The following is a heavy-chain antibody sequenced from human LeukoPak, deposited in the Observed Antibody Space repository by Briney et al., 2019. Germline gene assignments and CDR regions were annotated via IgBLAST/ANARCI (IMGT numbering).Heavy chain of an antibody. Sequence: GGSLRLSCAASGFTFSSYGMHWVRQAPGKGLEWVAFIRYDGSNKYYADSVKGRFTISRDNSKNTLYLQMNSLRAEDTAVYYCARDVVATVVTPVAFDIWGQGTMVTVSS. CDR3: ARDVVATVVTPVAFDI. D-gene: IGHD4-23*01. J-gene: IGHJ3*02. CDR2: IRYDGSNK. CDR1: GFTFSSYG. V-gene: IGHV3-30*02.